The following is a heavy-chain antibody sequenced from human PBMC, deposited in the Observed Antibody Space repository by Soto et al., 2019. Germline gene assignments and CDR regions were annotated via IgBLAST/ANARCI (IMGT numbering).Heavy chain of an antibody. CDR3: VLYKYSSGYDY. Sequence: SETLSLTCTVSGGFIWGWIQQYPEKGLEWIGYIYYSGSNYYNPSLKSRVTISVDKSKNQFSLKLSSVTAADTAVYYCVLYKYSSGYDYWGQGTLVTVSS. V-gene: IGHV4-59*12. J-gene: IGHJ4*02. CDR1: GGFI. CDR2: IYYSGSN. D-gene: IGHD3-22*01.